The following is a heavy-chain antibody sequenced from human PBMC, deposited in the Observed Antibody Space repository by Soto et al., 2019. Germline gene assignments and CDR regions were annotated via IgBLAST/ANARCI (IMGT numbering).Heavy chain of an antibody. CDR3: ARHFVAVVIKGWGY. CDR1: GGSISSSSYY. J-gene: IGHJ4*02. Sequence: SETLSLTCTVSGGSISSSSYYWGWIRQPPGKGLEWIGTTYYNGNAYYNPSLKSRVSMSVDTSKNQFSLKLVSVTAADTAVYYCARHFVAVVIKGWGYWGQGTLVTVSS. D-gene: IGHD3-10*01. V-gene: IGHV4-39*01. CDR2: TYYNGNA.